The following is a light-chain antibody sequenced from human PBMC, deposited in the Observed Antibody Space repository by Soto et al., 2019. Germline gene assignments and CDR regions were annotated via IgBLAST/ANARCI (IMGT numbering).Light chain of an antibody. V-gene: IGLV2-14*01. CDR2: DVS. J-gene: IGLJ2*01. CDR3: SSYTSRSTLE. Sequence: QSALTQPASVSGSPGQSITISCTGTSSDVGGYNYVSWYQQHPGKAPKLMIYDVSNRPSGVSNRFSGSKSGNTASLTISGLQAEDEADYYCSSYTSRSTLEFGGGTQLTVL. CDR1: SSDVGGYNY.